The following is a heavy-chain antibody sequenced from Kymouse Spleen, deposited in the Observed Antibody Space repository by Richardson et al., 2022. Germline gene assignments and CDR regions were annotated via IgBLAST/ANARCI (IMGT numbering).Heavy chain of an antibody. CDR3: AKVPLVDIGYYYGMDV. CDR2: ISWNSGSI. Sequence: EVQLVESGGGLVQPGRSLRLSCAASGFTFDDYAMHWVRQAPGKGLEWVSGISWNSGSIGYADSVKGRFTISRDNAKNSLYLQMNSLRAEDTALYYCAKVPLVDIGYYYGMDVWGQGTTVTVSS. CDR1: GFTFDDYA. V-gene: IGHV3-9*01. D-gene: IGHD2-15*01,IGHD2-2*02,IGHD2-8*01. J-gene: IGHJ6*02.